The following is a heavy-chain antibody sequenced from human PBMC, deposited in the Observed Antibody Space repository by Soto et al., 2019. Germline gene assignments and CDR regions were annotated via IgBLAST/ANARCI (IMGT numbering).Heavy chain of an antibody. V-gene: IGHV3-21*01. D-gene: IGHD3-10*01. J-gene: IGHJ4*02. CDR1: GFTFSSYS. CDR2: ISSSSRYI. Sequence: EVQLVESGGGLVKPGGSLRLSCAASGFTFSSYSMNWVRQAPGTGLEWVSSISSSSRYIYYADSVKGRFTISRDNAKNSLYLQMNSLRAEDTAVYDCARDGPTDKMVRGVITGYYFAYWGQGTLVTVSS. CDR3: ARDGPTDKMVRGVITGYYFAY.